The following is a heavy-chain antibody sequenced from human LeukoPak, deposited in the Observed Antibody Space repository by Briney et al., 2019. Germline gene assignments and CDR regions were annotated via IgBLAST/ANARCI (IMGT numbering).Heavy chain of an antibody. Sequence: SGGSLRLSCTAFGFSVNNNYISWVRQAPGRGLEWVSVIYSDDTTFYADSVKDRFTISRDNSKNTVYLQMNNLRGEDTAMYYCVREFYGPWGQGTLVTVSS. CDR3: VREFYGP. D-gene: IGHD4-17*01. J-gene: IGHJ5*02. CDR2: IYSDDTT. V-gene: IGHV3-66*01. CDR1: GFSVNNNY.